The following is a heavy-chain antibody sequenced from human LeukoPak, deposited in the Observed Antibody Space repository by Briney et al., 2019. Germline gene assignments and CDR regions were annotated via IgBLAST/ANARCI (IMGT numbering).Heavy chain of an antibody. D-gene: IGHD3-10*01. CDR3: ARAVVRGVIVPADAFDI. V-gene: IGHV3-21*01. J-gene: IGHJ3*02. CDR1: GFTFSSYS. CDR2: ISGSSSYI. Sequence: GGSLRLSCAASGFTFSSYSMNWVRQAPGKGLEWVSSISGSSSYIYYGDSVKGRFTISRDNAKNSLFLQMYSLRAEDTAVYYCARAVVRGVIVPADAFDIWGQGTMVTVSS.